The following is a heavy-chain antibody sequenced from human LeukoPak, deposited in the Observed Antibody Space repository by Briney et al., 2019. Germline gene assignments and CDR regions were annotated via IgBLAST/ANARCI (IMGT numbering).Heavy chain of an antibody. J-gene: IGHJ4*02. CDR1: GFTFSSYW. CDR3: ARVTGSSGYAFDY. D-gene: IGHD3-22*01. Sequence: GGSLRLSCAASGFTFSSYWMSWVRQAPGKGLEWVANIKQDGSEKYYVDSVKGRFTISRDNAKNSLYLQMNSLRVEDTAVYYCARVTGSSGYAFDYWGQGTLVTVSS. V-gene: IGHV3-7*01. CDR2: IKQDGSEK.